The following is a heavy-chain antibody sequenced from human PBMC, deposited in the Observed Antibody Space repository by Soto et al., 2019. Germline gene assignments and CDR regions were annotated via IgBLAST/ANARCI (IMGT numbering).Heavy chain of an antibody. CDR1: GGSFSGYY. V-gene: IGHV4-34*01. CDR2: INHSGST. D-gene: IGHD6-19*01. J-gene: IGHJ6*02. Sequence: SETLSLTCAVYGGSFSGYYWSWIRQPPGKGLEWIGEINHSGSTNYNPSLKSRVTISVDTSKNQFSLKLSSVTAADTAVYYCARGAQWLGYGMDVWGQGTTVTVSS. CDR3: ARGAQWLGYGMDV.